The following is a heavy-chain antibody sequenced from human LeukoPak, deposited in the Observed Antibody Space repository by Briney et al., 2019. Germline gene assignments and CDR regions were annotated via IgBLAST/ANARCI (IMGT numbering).Heavy chain of an antibody. D-gene: IGHD3-22*01. V-gene: IGHV3-33*01. CDR1: GFTFSGYG. CDR2: IWYDGSNK. J-gene: IGHJ3*02. Sequence: GGSLRLSCAASGFTFSGYGMHWVRQAPGKGLEWVAVIWYDGSNKYYADSVKGRFTISRDNSKNTLYLQMNSLRAEDTAVYYCARSYYYDSSGYSAFDIWGQGTMVTVSS. CDR3: ARSYYYDSSGYSAFDI.